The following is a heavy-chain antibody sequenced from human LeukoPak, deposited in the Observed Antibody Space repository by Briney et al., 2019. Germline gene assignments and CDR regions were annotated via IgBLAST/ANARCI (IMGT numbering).Heavy chain of an antibody. CDR1: GFTFSSYA. CDR2: ISCDGSNK. V-gene: IGHV3-30-3*01. CDR3: ARVLVGADYYFYAMDV. D-gene: IGHD1-26*01. J-gene: IGHJ6*02. Sequence: GGSLRLSCAASGFTFSSYAMHWVRQAPGKGLEWVAVISCDGSNKYYADSVKGRFTISRDNSKNTLYLQMSRLRAEDTAFYYCARVLVGADYYFYAMDVWGQGTTVTVSS.